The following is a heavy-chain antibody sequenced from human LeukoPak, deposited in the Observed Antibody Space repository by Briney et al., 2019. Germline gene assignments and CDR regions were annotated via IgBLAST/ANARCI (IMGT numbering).Heavy chain of an antibody. CDR3: ARPTTVTNYYYYGMDV. Sequence: PGGSLRLSCAASGFTFSSNWMYWVRQAPGKGLVWVSYISSDGSSTNYADSVKGRFTISRDNAKNTLYVQMNSLRADDTAVYYCARPTTVTNYYYYGMDVWGQGTTVTVSS. CDR1: GFTFSSNW. V-gene: IGHV3-74*01. J-gene: IGHJ6*02. CDR2: ISSDGSST. D-gene: IGHD4-11*01.